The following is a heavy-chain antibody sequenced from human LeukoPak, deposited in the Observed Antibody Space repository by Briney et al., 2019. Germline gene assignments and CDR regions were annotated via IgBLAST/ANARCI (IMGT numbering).Heavy chain of an antibody. CDR3: ARGGYYGSGNDFRFDP. CDR1: GGSISSYY. CDR2: IHYTGST. D-gene: IGHD3-10*01. Sequence: SETLSLTCTVSGGSISSYYWSWIRQSPGKGLECIGYIHYTGSTNYNPSLKSRVTISVETSKNQFSLKLRSVTAADTAVYYCARGGYYGSGNDFRFDPWGQGTLVTVSS. V-gene: IGHV4-59*01. J-gene: IGHJ5*02.